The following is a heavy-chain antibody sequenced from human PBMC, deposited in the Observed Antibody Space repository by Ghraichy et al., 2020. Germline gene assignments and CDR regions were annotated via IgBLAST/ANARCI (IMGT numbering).Heavy chain of an antibody. J-gene: IGHJ4*02. CDR2: IYYRGNT. CDR3: ARRARTHFDY. V-gene: IGHV4-39*01. CDR1: GGSISSYY. Sequence: ESPNISCTVSGGSISSYYWDWIRQPPGKGLEWIGSIYYRGNTYFNPSLKSRVTISVDTSKNQFSLKLSSVTAADTAVYYCARRARTHFDYWGQGTLVTVSS.